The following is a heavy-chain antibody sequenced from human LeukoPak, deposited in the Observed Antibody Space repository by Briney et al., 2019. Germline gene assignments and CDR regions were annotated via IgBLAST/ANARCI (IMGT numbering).Heavy chain of an antibody. D-gene: IGHD3-10*01. J-gene: IGHJ6*03. CDR2: ILYDGDTK. CDR1: GFTFSNYA. Sequence: GGSLRLSCAASGFTFSNYAMHWVRQAPGKGLEWVAVILYDGDTKYYPDSVKGRFTISRDNSKNTLYLQMGSLRAEDMAVYYCARDGVSGSGSYVPYYYYMDVWGKGTTVTVSS. CDR3: ARDGVSGSGSYVPYYYYMDV. V-gene: IGHV3-30*14.